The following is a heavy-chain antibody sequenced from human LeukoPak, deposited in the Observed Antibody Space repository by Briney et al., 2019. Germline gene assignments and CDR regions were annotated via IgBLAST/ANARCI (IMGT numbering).Heavy chain of an antibody. V-gene: IGHV4-59*01. J-gene: IGHJ3*02. CDR1: GVSITNYY. CDR3: ARGRGYFRDAFDI. Sequence: SETLSLTCTVSGVSITNYYWSWIRQPPGKGLEWIAYIYYSGNTNYNPSLKSRVTISVDTSKNQFSLKLSSVTAADTAVYYCARGRGYFRDAFDIWGQGTMVTVSS. CDR2: IYYSGNT. D-gene: IGHD3-22*01.